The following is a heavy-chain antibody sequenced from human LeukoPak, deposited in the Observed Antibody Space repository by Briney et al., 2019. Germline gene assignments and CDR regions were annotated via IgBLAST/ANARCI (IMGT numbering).Heavy chain of an antibody. Sequence: SQTLSLTCAISGDSVSSNSAAWHWLRQSPSGGLEWLGRTYYRSKWYNDYAVSVKSRITINPDTSKNQFSLQLNSVTPEDTAVYYCAREGPRGTSLDYWGQGTLVTVSS. J-gene: IGHJ4*02. V-gene: IGHV6-1*01. CDR2: TYYRSKWYN. CDR1: GDSVSSNSAA. CDR3: AREGPRGTSLDY. D-gene: IGHD3-16*01.